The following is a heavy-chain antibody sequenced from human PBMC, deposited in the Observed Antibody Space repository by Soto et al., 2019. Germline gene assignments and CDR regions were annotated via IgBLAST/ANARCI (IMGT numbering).Heavy chain of an antibody. V-gene: IGHV4-30-2*01. Sequence: SETLSLTCAVSGGSISSGGYSCSWIRQPPGKGLEWIGYIYHSGSTYYNPSLKSRVTISVDRSKNQFSLKLSSVTAAETAVYYCLCSDDYHSSVMDVCTRGTTVPVS. J-gene: IGHJ6*02. CDR3: LCSDDYHSSVMDV. D-gene: IGHD2-21*02. CDR1: GGSISSGGYS. CDR2: IYHSGST.